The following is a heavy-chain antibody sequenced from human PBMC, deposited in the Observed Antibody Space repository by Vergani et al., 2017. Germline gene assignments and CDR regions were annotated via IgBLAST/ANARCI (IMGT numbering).Heavy chain of an antibody. CDR3: ARGDYGILTGYRY. J-gene: IGHJ4*02. Sequence: QVQLVQSGAEVKKPGASVKVSCKASGYTFTGYYMHWVRQAPGQGLEWMGIINPSGGHTNYAQKFQGRVTMTRDTSTSTVYMELSSLRSEDTAIYYCARGDYGILTGYRYWGQGTLVTVSA. D-gene: IGHD3-9*01. CDR2: INPSGGHT. CDR1: GYTFTGYY. V-gene: IGHV1-46*03.